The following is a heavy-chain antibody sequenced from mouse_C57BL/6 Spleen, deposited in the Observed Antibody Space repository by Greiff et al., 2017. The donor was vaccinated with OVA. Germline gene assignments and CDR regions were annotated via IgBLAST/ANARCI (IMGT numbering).Heavy chain of an antibody. J-gene: IGHJ1*03. V-gene: IGHV1-82*01. CDR3: ARVDGDWYFDV. D-gene: IGHD2-3*01. CDR1: GYAFSSSW. Sequence: VQLQQSGPELAKPGASVKLSCKASGYAFSSSWMNWVKQRPGKGLEWIGRIYPGDGDTNYTGKFKGKATLTADKSSSTAYRQLSSLTSEDSAVYCCARVDGDWYFDVWGKGTTVTVSA. CDR2: IYPGDGDT.